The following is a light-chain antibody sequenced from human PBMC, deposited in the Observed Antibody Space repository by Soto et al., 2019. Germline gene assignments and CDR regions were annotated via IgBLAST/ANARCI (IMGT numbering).Light chain of an antibody. CDR2: EVS. Sequence: QSALTQPASVSGSPGQSITISCTGTSSDVGGYNYVSWYQQHPGKAPKLMIYEVSNRPSGVSNRFSGSKSGNTASLTISGLQAEDEADYYCSSHTSSDIEYVFGTGTKLTVL. V-gene: IGLV2-14*01. J-gene: IGLJ1*01. CDR1: SSDVGGYNY. CDR3: SSHTSSDIEYV.